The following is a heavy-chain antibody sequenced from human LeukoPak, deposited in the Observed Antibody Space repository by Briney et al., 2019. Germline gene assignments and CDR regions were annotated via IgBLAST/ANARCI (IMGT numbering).Heavy chain of an antibody. CDR3: ATPLITMVRGVINVKSDY. CDR2: ISWDGGST. V-gene: IGHV3-43D*03. J-gene: IGHJ4*02. D-gene: IGHD3-10*01. CDR1: GFTFDDYA. Sequence: GGSLRLSCAASGFTFDDYAMHWVRQAPGKGLGWVSLISWDGGSTYYADSVKGRFTISRDNSKNSLYLQMNSLRAEDTALYYCATPLITMVRGVINVKSDYWGQGTLVTVSS.